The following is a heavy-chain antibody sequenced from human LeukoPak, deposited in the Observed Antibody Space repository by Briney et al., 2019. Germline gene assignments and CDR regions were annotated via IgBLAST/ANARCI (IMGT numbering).Heavy chain of an antibody. D-gene: IGHD3-10*01. CDR2: IYSGGST. CDR1: GFTVSSYY. CDR3: AKNKGSGSYYSYYYYGMDV. J-gene: IGHJ6*02. V-gene: IGHV3-53*01. Sequence: GGSLRLSCAASGFTVSSYYMSWVRQAPGKGLEWVSVIYSGGSTYYADSVKGRFTISRDNSKNTLYLQMNSLRAEDTAVYYCAKNKGSGSYYSYYYYGMDVWGQGTTVTVSS.